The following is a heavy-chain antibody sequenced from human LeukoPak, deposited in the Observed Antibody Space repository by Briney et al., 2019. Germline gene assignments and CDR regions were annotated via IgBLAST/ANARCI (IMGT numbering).Heavy chain of an antibody. CDR2: IRYDGSNK. CDR3: AKGFWSVVVVAAIPDAFDI. Sequence: GGSLRLSCAASGFTFSSYGMHWVRQAPGKGLGWVAFIRYDGSNKYYADSVKGRFTISRDNSKNTLYLQMNSLRAEDTAVYYCAKGFWSVVVVAAIPDAFDIWGQGTMVTVSS. CDR1: GFTFSSYG. V-gene: IGHV3-30*02. J-gene: IGHJ3*02. D-gene: IGHD2-15*01.